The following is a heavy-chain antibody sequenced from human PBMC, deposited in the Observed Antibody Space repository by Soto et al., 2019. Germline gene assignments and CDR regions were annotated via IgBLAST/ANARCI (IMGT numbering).Heavy chain of an antibody. CDR3: ARFGLGYGDYGLDY. CDR1: GGTFGSYA. J-gene: IGHJ4*02. D-gene: IGHD4-17*01. V-gene: IGHV1-69*13. CDR2: IIPIFGTA. Sequence: ASVKVSCKASGGTFGSYAISWVRQAPGQGLEWMGGIIPIFGTANYAQKFQGRVTITADESTSTAYMELSSLRSEDTAVYYCARFGLGYGDYGLDYWGQGTLVTVSS.